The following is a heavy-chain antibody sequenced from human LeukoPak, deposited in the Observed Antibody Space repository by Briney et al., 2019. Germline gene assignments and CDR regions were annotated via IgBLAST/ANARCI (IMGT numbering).Heavy chain of an antibody. CDR1: GFTFTSSW. Sequence: GGSLRLSCAASGFTFTSSWMSWVRQAPGKGLEWVAYINIDGSEIYYVDSVKGRFTISRDNAKNSLFLQMNSLRAEDTAVYYCAKSIGCVGTRCYGVYYFDYWGQGTLVTVSS. D-gene: IGHD2-2*01. J-gene: IGHJ4*02. CDR3: AKSIGCVGTRCYGVYYFDY. V-gene: IGHV3-7*01. CDR2: INIDGSEI.